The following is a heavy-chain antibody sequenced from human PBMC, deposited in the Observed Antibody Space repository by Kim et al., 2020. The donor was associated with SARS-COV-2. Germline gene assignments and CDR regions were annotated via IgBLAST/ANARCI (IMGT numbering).Heavy chain of an antibody. J-gene: IGHJ6*01. Sequence: SETLSLTCAVSGGSISSSDLYCGCRPPPGGGVGGVVVFYYCSSNNYNHSVKSRVTISIDKSKNQLSLQMSSLTAADTAVYYCARETGRTEESGRCYYG. CDR3: ARETGRTEESGRCYYG. CDR1: GGSISSSDL. V-gene: IGHV4-4*02. D-gene: IGHD3-10*01. CDR2: FYYCSSN.